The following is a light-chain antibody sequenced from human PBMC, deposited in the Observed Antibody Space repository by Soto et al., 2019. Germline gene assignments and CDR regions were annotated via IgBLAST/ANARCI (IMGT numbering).Light chain of an antibody. CDR3: QQYNDYLWT. J-gene: IGKJ1*01. CDR2: DAS. V-gene: IGKV1-5*01. Sequence: DIPMTQSPSTLSASVGDRVTITCRASQSISSWLAWYQQKPGKAPKLLIYDASSLKSGVPSRFSGSGSGTEFTLTISSLQPDDFATYYCQQYNDYLWTFGQGTKVEIK. CDR1: QSISSW.